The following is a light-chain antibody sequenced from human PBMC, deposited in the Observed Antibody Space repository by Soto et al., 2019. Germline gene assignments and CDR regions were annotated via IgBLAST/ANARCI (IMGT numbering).Light chain of an antibody. CDR3: QQYYNTPYT. CDR1: QSVLYRSNNKNY. V-gene: IGKV4-1*01. J-gene: IGKJ2*01. CDR2: WAS. Sequence: DIVTTQSLDSLAVSLGERANIYCKTSQSVLYRSNNKNYLAWYQQKPGQPPKLLIFWASTRESGVPDRFSGSGSGTDFTLTISSLQAEDVAVYYCQQYYNTPYTFGQGTKLEIK.